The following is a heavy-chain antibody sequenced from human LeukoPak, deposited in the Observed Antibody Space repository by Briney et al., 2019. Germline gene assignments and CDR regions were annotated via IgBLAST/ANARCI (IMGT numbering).Heavy chain of an antibody. J-gene: IGHJ5*02. Sequence: ASVKVSCKASGYTFTSYYMHWVRQAPGQGLEWMGIINPSGGSISYAQKFQGRVTMTRDMSTSTVYMELSSLRSDDTAVYYCARSGGSSGFDPWGQGTLVTVSS. V-gene: IGHV1-46*01. CDR1: GYTFTSYY. CDR2: INPSGGSI. D-gene: IGHD2-15*01. CDR3: ARSGGSSGFDP.